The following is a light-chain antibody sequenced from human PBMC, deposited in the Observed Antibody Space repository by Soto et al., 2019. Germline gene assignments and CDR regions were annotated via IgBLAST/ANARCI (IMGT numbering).Light chain of an antibody. CDR2: EVX. V-gene: IGLV2-8*01. Sequence: QSALTQPPSASGSPGQSVTISCTGTSSDVGGYNYVSWYQHHPGKAPKLIIXEVXXXXXXVXDRFSGSKSGNTAALTVSGXXXXXXXXYYCSSYVGTNSYVFGTGTKLTVL. CDR3: SSYVGTNSYV. CDR1: SSDVGGYNY. J-gene: IGLJ1*01.